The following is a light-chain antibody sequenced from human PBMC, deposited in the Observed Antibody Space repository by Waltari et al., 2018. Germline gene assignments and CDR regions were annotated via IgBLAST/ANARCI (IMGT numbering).Light chain of an antibody. J-gene: IGKJ5*01. V-gene: IGKV1-33*01. Sequence: DIQMTQSPSSLSASVGDRVTITCQASQDISNNLNWFQKKPGKAPQLLIYDASNLETGVPSRFIGSGSGTDFTFTISSLQPEDIATYYCQQYDNLPITFGQGTRLEIK. CDR3: QQYDNLPIT. CDR2: DAS. CDR1: QDISNN.